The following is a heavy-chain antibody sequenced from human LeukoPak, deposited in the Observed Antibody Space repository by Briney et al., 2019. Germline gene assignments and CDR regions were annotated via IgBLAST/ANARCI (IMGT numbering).Heavy chain of an antibody. CDR3: ARAPSGFTYGPGDH. J-gene: IGHJ4*02. V-gene: IGHV1-69*05. Sequence: GASVKVSCKASGGTFSSYAISWVRQAPGQGLEWMGGIIPIFGTANYAQKFQGRVTMTTDTSTITAYMELRSLRSDDTAVYYCARAPSGFTYGPGDHWGQGTLVTVSS. CDR2: IIPIFGTA. CDR1: GGTFSSYA. D-gene: IGHD5-18*01.